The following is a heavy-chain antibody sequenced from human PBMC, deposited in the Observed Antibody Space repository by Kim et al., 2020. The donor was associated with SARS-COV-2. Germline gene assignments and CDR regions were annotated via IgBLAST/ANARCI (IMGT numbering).Heavy chain of an antibody. CDR2: TYYRSKWYY. V-gene: IGHV6-1*01. CDR3: ARDHQYSIDF. Sequence: SQTLSLTCVISGDSVSSDSAAWNWIRQSPSRGLEWLGRTYYRSKWYYDYAESVRGRITINPDTSKNQFSLQLNSVTREDTAMYYCARDHQYSIDFWGQGTLVTVSS. J-gene: IGHJ4*02. D-gene: IGHD5-12*01. CDR1: GDSVSSDSAA.